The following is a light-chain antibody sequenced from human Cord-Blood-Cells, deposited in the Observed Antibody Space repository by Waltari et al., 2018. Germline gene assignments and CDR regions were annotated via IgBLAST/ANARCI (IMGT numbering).Light chain of an antibody. CDR1: QSVSSSY. V-gene: IGKV3-20*01. J-gene: IGKJ2*03. Sequence: EIVLTQSPGTLSLSPGERAPLSCRASQSVSSSYLAWYQQKPGQAPRLRIYGASSRATGIPDRFSGSGSGTDFTLTISRLDPEDFAVYYCQQYGSSPYSFGQGTKLEIK. CDR2: GAS. CDR3: QQYGSSPYS.